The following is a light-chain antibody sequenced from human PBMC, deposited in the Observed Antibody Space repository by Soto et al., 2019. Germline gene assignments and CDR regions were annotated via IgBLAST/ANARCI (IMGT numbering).Light chain of an antibody. Sequence: QSALTQPRSVSGSPGQSVTISCTGTSSDVGNYDYVSWYQHHPGKAPKFMIYGVSKRPSGVPDRFSGSKSGNTASLTISGLQADDEADYYCCSYAGTDTFWVFGGGTQLTVL. J-gene: IGLJ3*02. CDR3: CSYAGTDTFWV. CDR2: GVS. V-gene: IGLV2-11*01. CDR1: SSDVGNYDY.